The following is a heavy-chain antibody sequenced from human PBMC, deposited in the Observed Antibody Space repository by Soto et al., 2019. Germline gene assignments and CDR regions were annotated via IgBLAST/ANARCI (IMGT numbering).Heavy chain of an antibody. Sequence: QVQLVQSGAEVKKPGSSVKVSCKASGGTFSSYAISWVRQAPGQGLEWMGGIIPIFGTANYAQKFQGRVTITADESTSTASMELSSLRSEDTAVYYCAGERKGGYDWRGGEFDYWGQGTLVTVSS. CDR2: IIPIFGTA. D-gene: IGHD5-12*01. CDR1: GGTFSSYA. CDR3: AGERKGGYDWRGGEFDY. V-gene: IGHV1-69*01. J-gene: IGHJ4*02.